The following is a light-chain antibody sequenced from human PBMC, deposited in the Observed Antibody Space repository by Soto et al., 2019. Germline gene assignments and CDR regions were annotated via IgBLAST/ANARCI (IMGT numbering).Light chain of an antibody. Sequence: QSVLTQPPSASGAPGQRVSISCSGSSSNIGSKTVNWYQHLPGMAPKLLIYSNNQRPSGVPDRFSGSKSGTSASLAISGLQSEDEADYYCAAWDDSLNGLFGTGTKVTVL. CDR1: SSNIGSKT. V-gene: IGLV1-44*01. CDR2: SNN. CDR3: AAWDDSLNGL. J-gene: IGLJ1*01.